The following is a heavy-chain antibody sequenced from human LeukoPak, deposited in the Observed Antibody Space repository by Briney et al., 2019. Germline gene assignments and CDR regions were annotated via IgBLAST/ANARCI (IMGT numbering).Heavy chain of an antibody. CDR1: GYSFTSYW. CDR2: IDPSDSYT. CDR3: ARHRYSGYDEAALYYFDY. D-gene: IGHD5-12*01. Sequence: GESLKISGKGSGYSFTSYWSSWVRQMPGKGLEWMGMIDPSDSYTNYSPSFQAHVTTSAEKSISTASLQWRSLTASDPTMYYCARHRYSGYDEAALYYFDYWGQGTLVTVSS. J-gene: IGHJ4*02. V-gene: IGHV5-10-1*01.